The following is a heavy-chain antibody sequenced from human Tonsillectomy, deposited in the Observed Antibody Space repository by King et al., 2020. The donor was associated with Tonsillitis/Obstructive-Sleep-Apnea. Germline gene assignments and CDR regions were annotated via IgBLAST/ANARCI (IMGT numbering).Heavy chain of an antibody. Sequence: QLVQSGAEVKKPGEALKISCKGSGYSFYNHWIGWVRQMPGKGLEWVGIIYPGDSDARYSPSFQGQVTISVDKSINTAYLQWSSLKASDTAMYYCARSTVGGNTRGNWGQGTLVTVSS. CDR2: IYPGDSDA. CDR3: ARSTVGGNTRGN. D-gene: IGHD1-26*01. J-gene: IGHJ1*01. CDR1: GYSFYNHW. V-gene: IGHV5-51*01.